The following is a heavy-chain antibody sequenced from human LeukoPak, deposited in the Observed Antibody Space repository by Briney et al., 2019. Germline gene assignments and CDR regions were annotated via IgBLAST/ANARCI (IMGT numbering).Heavy chain of an antibody. CDR3: SRDGGFWSAYPLDY. J-gene: IGHJ4*02. CDR2: ISTTSSNI. Sequence: QSGGSLRLSCAPSGFTFSRHGMHWVRQAPGKGLEWVSYISTTSSNIYYADSVEGRFTISRDNAKNLLYLQMDSLRDEDTAVYYCSRDGGFWSAYPLDYWGQGTLVTVSA. CDR1: GFTFSRHG. V-gene: IGHV3-48*02. D-gene: IGHD3-3*01.